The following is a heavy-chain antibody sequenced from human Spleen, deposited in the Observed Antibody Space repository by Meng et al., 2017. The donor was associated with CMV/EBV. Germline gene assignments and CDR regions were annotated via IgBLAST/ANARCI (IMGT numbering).Heavy chain of an antibody. Sequence: SETLSLTCTISGGSISSYFWSWIRQPPGKGLEWIGYIYYSGVTKYNPSLKSRVTISVDTSKNQFSLKLSSVTAADTAVYYCVRGGDFWTWGQGRLVTVSS. V-gene: IGHV4-59*01. J-gene: IGHJ4*02. D-gene: IGHD3/OR15-3a*01. CDR1: GGSISSYF. CDR3: VRGGDFWT. CDR2: IYYSGVT.